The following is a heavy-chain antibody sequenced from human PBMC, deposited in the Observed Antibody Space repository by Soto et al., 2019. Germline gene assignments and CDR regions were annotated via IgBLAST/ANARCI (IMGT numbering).Heavy chain of an antibody. V-gene: IGHV1-18*01. D-gene: IGHD6-13*01. CDR1: GYTFSRYG. Sequence: GASVKVSCKASGYTFSRYGISWVRQAPGQGLEWMGWISGFNGNTKESEKLQGRVTLTTDTAANTAHMELRGLGSDDTAVDYWARASAYSTPWSFDNWGQGTLVTVSS. J-gene: IGHJ4*02. CDR3: ARASAYSTPWSFDN. CDR2: ISGFNGNT.